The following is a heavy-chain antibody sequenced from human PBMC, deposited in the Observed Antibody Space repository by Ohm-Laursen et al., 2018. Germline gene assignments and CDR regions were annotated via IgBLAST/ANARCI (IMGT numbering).Heavy chain of an antibody. CDR2: IWYDGSNK. V-gene: IGHV3-33*01. CDR3: AREVVAAAGIGYYYYGMDV. CDR1: GFTFSSYG. D-gene: IGHD6-13*01. J-gene: IGHJ6*02. Sequence: SLRLSCAASGFTFSSYGMHWVRQAPGKGLEWVAVIWYDGSNKYYADSVKDRFTISRDNSKNTLYLQMNSLRAEDTAVYYCAREVVAAAGIGYYYYGMDVWGQGTTVTVSS.